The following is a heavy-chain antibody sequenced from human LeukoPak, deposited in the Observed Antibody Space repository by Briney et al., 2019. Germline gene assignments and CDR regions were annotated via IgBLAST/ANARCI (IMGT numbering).Heavy chain of an antibody. Sequence: ASVKVSCKASGGTFSSYGISWVRQAPGQGLEWMGWISAYNGNTNYAQKLQGRVTITTDTSTSTAYMELRSLRSDDTAVYYCATAIAVAGTPPSFDYWGQGTLVTVSS. CDR2: ISAYNGNT. V-gene: IGHV1-18*01. D-gene: IGHD6-19*01. CDR3: ATAIAVAGTPPSFDY. CDR1: GGTFSSYG. J-gene: IGHJ4*02.